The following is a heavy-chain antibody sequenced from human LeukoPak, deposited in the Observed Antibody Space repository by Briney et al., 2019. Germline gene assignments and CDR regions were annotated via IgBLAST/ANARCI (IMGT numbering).Heavy chain of an antibody. D-gene: IGHD1-26*01. Sequence: PGGSLRLSCAASGFTFSSFSMNWGRQAPGKGLEWVSSISSSSSYIYYADSVKGRFTISRDNAKNSLYLQMNSLRAEDTAVYYCAREREGALSPIFTSGSYWFDPWGQGTLVTVSS. CDR2: ISSSSSYI. J-gene: IGHJ5*02. V-gene: IGHV3-21*01. CDR3: AREREGALSPIFTSGSYWFDP. CDR1: GFTFSSFS.